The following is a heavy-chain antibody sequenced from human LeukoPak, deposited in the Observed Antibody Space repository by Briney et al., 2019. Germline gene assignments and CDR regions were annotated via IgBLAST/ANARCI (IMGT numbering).Heavy chain of an antibody. CDR3: ARGGYYDPNWFDP. V-gene: IGHV4-59*10. CDR2: IYTSGST. CDR1: GGSFSGYY. Sequence: SETLSLTCAVYGGSFSGYYWSWIRQPAGKGLEWIGRIYTSGSTNYNPSLKSRVTMSVDTSKNQFSLKLSSVTAADTAVYYCARGGYYDPNWFDPWGQGTLVTVSS. D-gene: IGHD3-22*01. J-gene: IGHJ5*02.